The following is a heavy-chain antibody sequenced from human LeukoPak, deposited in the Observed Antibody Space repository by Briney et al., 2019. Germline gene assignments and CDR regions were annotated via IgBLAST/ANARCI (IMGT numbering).Heavy chain of an antibody. J-gene: IGHJ5*02. CDR2: ISAYNGNT. D-gene: IGHD3-3*01. V-gene: IGHV1-18*01. CDR1: GYTFTSYG. CDR3: ARDAIVRNDFWSGYYLDRGKPGGLNWFDP. Sequence: ASVKVSCKASGYTFTSYGISWVRQAPGQGLEWMGWISAYNGNTNYAQKLQGSVTMTTDTSTSTAYMELRSLRSDDTAVYYCARDAIVRNDFWSGYYLDRGKPGGLNWFDPWGQGTLVTVSS.